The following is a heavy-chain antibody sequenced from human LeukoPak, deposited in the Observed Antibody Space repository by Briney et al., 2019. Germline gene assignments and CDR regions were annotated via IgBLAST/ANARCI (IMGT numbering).Heavy chain of an antibody. V-gene: IGHV4-59*01. CDR1: GGSISSYY. Sequence: SETLSLTCTVSGGSISSYYWSWIRQPPGKGLEWIGYIYYSGSTNYNPSLKSRVTISVDTSKNQFSLKLSSVTAADTAGYYWAGGGIYYDSSGFDYWGQGTLVTVSS. CDR2: IYYSGST. J-gene: IGHJ4*02. D-gene: IGHD3-22*01. CDR3: AGGGIYYDSSGFDY.